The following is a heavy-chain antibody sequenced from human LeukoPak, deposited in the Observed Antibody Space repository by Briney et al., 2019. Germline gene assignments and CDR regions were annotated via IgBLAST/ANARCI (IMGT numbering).Heavy chain of an antibody. J-gene: IGHJ4*02. Sequence: PGGSLRLSCTASGFTFGDYAMSWVRQAPGKGLEWVGFIRSKTYAGTTEYAASVKGRLTISRDDSKSIAYLQMNSLKTEDTALYYCTRDTNYYDSSGYYHLFDYWGQGTLVTVSS. D-gene: IGHD3-22*01. CDR1: GFTFGDYA. CDR2: IRSKTYAGTT. V-gene: IGHV3-49*04. CDR3: TRDTNYYDSSGYYHLFDY.